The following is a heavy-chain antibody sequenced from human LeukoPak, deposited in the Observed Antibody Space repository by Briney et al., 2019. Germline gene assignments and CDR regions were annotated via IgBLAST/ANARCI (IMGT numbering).Heavy chain of an antibody. V-gene: IGHV3-30*02. Sequence: GGSLRLSCAASGFSISSNAMHWVRQAPGRGLEWVAFTRYDGNNKNYADSVKGRFTISRDNSKDTLYLQMNSLRADDTAVYYCTKGDDYGANTRLPKYNWFDPWGQGTLVTVSS. D-gene: IGHD4-23*01. J-gene: IGHJ5*02. CDR1: GFSISSNA. CDR3: TKGDDYGANTRLPKYNWFDP. CDR2: TRYDGNNK.